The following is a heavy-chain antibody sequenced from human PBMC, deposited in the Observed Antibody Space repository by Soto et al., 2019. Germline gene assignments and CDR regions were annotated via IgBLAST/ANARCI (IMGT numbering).Heavy chain of an antibody. D-gene: IGHD3-10*01. J-gene: IGHJ5*02. CDR2: IYWNDDK. Sequence: GSGPTLVNPTQTLTLTCTFSGFSLSTSGVGVGWIRQPPGKALEWLALIYWNDDKRYSPSLKSRLTITKDTSKNQVVLTMTNMDPVDTATYYCAHRYYYGSGSPNWFDPWGQGTLVTVSS. CDR1: GFSLSTSGVG. CDR3: AHRYYYGSGSPNWFDP. V-gene: IGHV2-5*01.